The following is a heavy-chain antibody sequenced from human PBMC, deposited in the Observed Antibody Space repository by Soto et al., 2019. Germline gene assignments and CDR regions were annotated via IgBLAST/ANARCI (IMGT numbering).Heavy chain of an antibody. CDR1: GGSISIGDYY. V-gene: IGHV4-30-4*01. CDR2: IYYSGST. CDR3: ARRLRLSSGYWFDP. J-gene: IGHJ5*02. D-gene: IGHD5-12*01. Sequence: PSETLALTCTVSGGSISIGDYYWRWMRQPPGKGLEWIGYIYYSGSTYYNPSLKSRVTISVDTSKNQFSLKLSSVTAADTAVYYCARRLRLSSGYWFDPWGQGTLVTVSS.